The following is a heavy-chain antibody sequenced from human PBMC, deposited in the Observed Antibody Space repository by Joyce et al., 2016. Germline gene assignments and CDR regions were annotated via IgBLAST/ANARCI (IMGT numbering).Heavy chain of an antibody. CDR3: AKDRGGFGVVISSYLDY. D-gene: IGHD3-3*01. CDR2: ISWDGGST. Sequence: VRQAPGKGLEWVSLISWDGGSTYYADSVKDRFTISRDNSKNSLYLQMNGLRTEDTALYYCAKDRGGFGVVISSYLDYWGQGTLVTVSS. V-gene: IGHV3-43*01. J-gene: IGHJ4*02.